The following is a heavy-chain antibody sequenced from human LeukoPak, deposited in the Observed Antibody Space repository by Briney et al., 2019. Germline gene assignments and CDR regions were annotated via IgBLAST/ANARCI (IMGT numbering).Heavy chain of an antibody. Sequence: PWRSLRLSCAASGFTFSSYGMHWVRQAPGKGLEWVAVISYDGSNKYYADSVKGRFTISRDNSKNTLYLQMNSLRAEDTAVYYCARDYCGGDCYSGDPYYGMDVWGQGTTVTVSS. CDR2: ISYDGSNK. J-gene: IGHJ6*02. CDR1: GFTFSSYG. D-gene: IGHD2-21*02. CDR3: ARDYCGGDCYSGDPYYGMDV. V-gene: IGHV3-30*03.